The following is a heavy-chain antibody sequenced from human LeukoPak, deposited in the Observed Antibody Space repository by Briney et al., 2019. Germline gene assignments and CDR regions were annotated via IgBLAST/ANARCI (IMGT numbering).Heavy chain of an antibody. J-gene: IGHJ4*02. Sequence: SQTLSLTCTVSGGSISSNSYYWSWIRQPAGKGLEWIGRIYTSGSTNYNPSLKSRVSISVDTSKSQFSLNLSSVTAADTAVYYSARSWAGFDYWGQGTLVTVSS. CDR1: GGSISSNSYY. CDR2: IYTSGST. V-gene: IGHV4-61*02. D-gene: IGHD6-13*01. CDR3: ARSWAGFDY.